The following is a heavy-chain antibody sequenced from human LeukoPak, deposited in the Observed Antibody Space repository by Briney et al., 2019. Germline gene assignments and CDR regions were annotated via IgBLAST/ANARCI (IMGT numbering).Heavy chain of an antibody. Sequence: GGSLRLSCAASGFTFNNYGMHGVRQAPGKGLEWVAFIRYNGNNQYYADSVKGRFTISRDNSKNTLYLKMNSLKGDDTAVYYCAKDSAFYYIDVWGKGTTVIISS. J-gene: IGHJ6*03. CDR3: AKDSAFYYIDV. D-gene: IGHD3-10*01. V-gene: IGHV3-30*02. CDR2: IRYNGNNQ. CDR1: GFTFNNYG.